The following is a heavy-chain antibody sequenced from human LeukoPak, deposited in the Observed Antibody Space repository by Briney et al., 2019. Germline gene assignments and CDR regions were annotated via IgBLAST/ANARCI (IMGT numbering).Heavy chain of an antibody. Sequence: PSQTLSLTCTVSGGSISSGDYYWSCIRQPPGKGLEWIGYIYYSGSTYYNPSLKSRVTISVDTSKNQFSLKLSSVTAADTAVYYCARDRYCSSTSCHNPYGMDVWGQGTTVTVSS. D-gene: IGHD2-2*01. CDR2: IYYSGST. CDR1: GGSISSGDYY. J-gene: IGHJ6*02. V-gene: IGHV4-30-4*01. CDR3: ARDRYCSSTSCHNPYGMDV.